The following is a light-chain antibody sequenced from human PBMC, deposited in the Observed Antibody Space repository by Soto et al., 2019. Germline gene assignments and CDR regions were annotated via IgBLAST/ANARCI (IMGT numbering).Light chain of an antibody. V-gene: IGKV3-15*01. CDR3: QQYNEWPPFT. J-gene: IGKJ5*01. Sequence: EIVLTQFPVTLSLSPGERAALSCRASQSVSSSYLAWYQQKPGQAPRPVIYAASTRATGIPDRFSGSVSGTEFTLTISSLQSEDFAVYYCQQYNEWPPFTFGQGTRLEIK. CDR1: QSVSSSY. CDR2: AAS.